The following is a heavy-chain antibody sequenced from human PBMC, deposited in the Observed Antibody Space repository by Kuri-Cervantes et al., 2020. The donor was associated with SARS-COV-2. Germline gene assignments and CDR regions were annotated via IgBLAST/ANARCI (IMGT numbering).Heavy chain of an antibody. J-gene: IGHJ1*01. CDR2: ISSSSGYI. V-gene: IGHV3-21*01. Sequence: GESLKISCAASGFTFSSYSMNWVRQAPGKGLEWVSSISSSSGYIYYADSVKGRFTISRDNAKNSLYLQMNSLRAEDTAVYYCARDFPAYCTNGVCYSEYFQHWGQGTLVTVSS. CDR3: ARDFPAYCTNGVCYSEYFQH. D-gene: IGHD2-8*01. CDR1: GFTFSSYS.